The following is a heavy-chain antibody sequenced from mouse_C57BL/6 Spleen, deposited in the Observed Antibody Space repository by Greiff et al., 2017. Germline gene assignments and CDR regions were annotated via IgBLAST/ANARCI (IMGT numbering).Heavy chain of an antibody. J-gene: IGHJ2*01. CDR2: IDPNSGGT. V-gene: IGHV1-72*01. CDR3: ARWAYDGYYGCDY. CDR1: GYTFTSYW. D-gene: IGHD2-3*01. Sequence: QVQLKQPGAELVKPGASVKLSCKASGYTFTSYWMHWVKQRPGRGLEWIGRIDPNSGGTKYNEKFKSKATLTVDKPSSTAYMQLSSLTSEDSAVYYCARWAYDGYYGCDYWGQGTTLTVSS.